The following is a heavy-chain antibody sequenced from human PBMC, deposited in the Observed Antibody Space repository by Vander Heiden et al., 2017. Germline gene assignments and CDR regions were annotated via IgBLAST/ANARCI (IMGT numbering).Heavy chain of an antibody. CDR3: ARLSKLVVTA. D-gene: IGHD2-21*02. CDR1: GFTFSSYS. J-gene: IGHJ5*02. V-gene: IGHV3-21*01. Sequence: EVQLVESGGGLVKPGGSLRLSCAASGFTFSSYSMNWVRQAPGKGLEWGSSISSSSSYIYYADSVKGRFTISRDNAKNSLYLQMNSLRAEDTAVYYCARLSKLVVTAWGQGTLVTVSS. CDR2: ISSSSSYI.